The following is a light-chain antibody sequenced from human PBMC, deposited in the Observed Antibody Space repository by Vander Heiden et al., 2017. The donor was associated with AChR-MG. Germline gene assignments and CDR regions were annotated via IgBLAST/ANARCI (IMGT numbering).Light chain of an antibody. V-gene: IGLV2-14*01. CDR1: SNGVGAYNF. CDR2: DVS. J-gene: IGLJ1*01. CDR3: SSYTSSYTEV. Sequence: QSALPPPASVSASPGQSITISCSGSSNGVGAYNFGSWFQQYPGKAPVLILYDVSTRPSGVSNRFSGSESGNTASLTISGLQPEDEADYYCSSYTSSYTEVFGTGTKVSVL.